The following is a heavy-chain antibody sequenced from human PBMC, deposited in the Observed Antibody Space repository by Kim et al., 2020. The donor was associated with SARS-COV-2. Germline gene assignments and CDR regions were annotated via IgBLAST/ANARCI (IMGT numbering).Heavy chain of an antibody. CDR2: MNPNSGNT. V-gene: IGHV1-8*01. Sequence: ASVKVSCKASGYTFTSYDINWVRQATGQGLEWMGWMNPNSGNTGYAQKFQGRVTMTRNTSISTAYMELSSLRSEDTAVYYCARARLDCSSTSCHEYFQHWGQGTLVTVSS. J-gene: IGHJ1*01. CDR1: GYTFTSYD. D-gene: IGHD2-2*01. CDR3: ARARLDCSSTSCHEYFQH.